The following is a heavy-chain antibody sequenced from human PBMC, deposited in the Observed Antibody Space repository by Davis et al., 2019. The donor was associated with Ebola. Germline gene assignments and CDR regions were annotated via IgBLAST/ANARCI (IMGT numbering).Heavy chain of an antibody. CDR2: IIPILGIA. J-gene: IGHJ6*02. D-gene: IGHD2-8*01. Sequence: AASVKVSCKASGGTFSSYAISWVRQAPGQGLEWMGRIIPILGIANYAQKFQGRVTITADESTSTAYMELSSLRSEDTAVYYCARVSGSEGVYGMDVWGQGTTVTVSS. CDR3: ARVSGSEGVYGMDV. CDR1: GGTFSSYA. V-gene: IGHV1-69*04.